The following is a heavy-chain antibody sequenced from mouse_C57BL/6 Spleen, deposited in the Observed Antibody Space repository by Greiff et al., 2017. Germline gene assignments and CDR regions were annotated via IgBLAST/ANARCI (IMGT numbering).Heavy chain of an antibody. Sequence: QVQLQQSGAELARPGASVNLSCKASGYTFTSYGISWVKQRTGQGLEWIGEIYPRSGNTYYNEKFKGKATLTADKSSSTAFMELRSLTSEDSAGYFCARSYYSNSRFAYWGQGTLVTVSA. CDR1: GYTFTSYG. D-gene: IGHD2-5*01. CDR2: IYPRSGNT. J-gene: IGHJ3*01. V-gene: IGHV1-81*01. CDR3: ARSYYSNSRFAY.